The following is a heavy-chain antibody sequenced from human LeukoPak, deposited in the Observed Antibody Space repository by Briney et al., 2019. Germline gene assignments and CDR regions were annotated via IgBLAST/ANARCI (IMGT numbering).Heavy chain of an antibody. D-gene: IGHD3-3*01. CDR2: IYHDRREK. V-gene: IGHV3-7*01. Sequence: GGAPRLYFAACLFTFFSSWMSSVRHAPCTGLPCVAYIYHDRREKYYVDSVKGRFTISRDNAKNSLYLQMNSLRAEDTAVYYCARDGGYYDFWSGYYSPDYMDVWGKGTTVTVSS. CDR3: ARDGGYYDFWSGYYSPDYMDV. CDR1: LFTFFSSW. J-gene: IGHJ6*03.